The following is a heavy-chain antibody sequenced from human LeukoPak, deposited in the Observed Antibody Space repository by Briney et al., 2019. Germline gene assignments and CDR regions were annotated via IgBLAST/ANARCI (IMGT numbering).Heavy chain of an antibody. CDR1: GFTFDRFT. J-gene: IGHJ6*04. D-gene: IGHD3-10*01. V-gene: IGHV3-43*01. CDR2: INRRGHT. Sequence: PGGSLRLSCAASGFTFDRFTIHWVRQTPGKGLDWVSLINRRGHTFYADFAKGRFTISRDNSRSSVFLQMTIMRAEDTAVYYCARDNVREYGELFPRGMMDVWGKGTTVTISS. CDR3: ARDNVREYGELFPRGMMDV.